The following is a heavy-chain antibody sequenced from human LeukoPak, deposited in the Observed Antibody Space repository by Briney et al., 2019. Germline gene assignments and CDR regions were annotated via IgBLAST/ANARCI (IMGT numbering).Heavy chain of an antibody. J-gene: IGHJ4*02. CDR1: GGSISSYY. CDR2: IHISGKT. V-gene: IGHV4-4*07. D-gene: IGHD1-1*01. CDR3: ARDPGLERSGGVSFDY. Sequence: SETLSLTCTVSGGSISSYYWNWIRQPAGKGLEWIGRIHISGKTNYNPSLWVTMSVDAPRNQFSLKLSSVTAAGTAVYYCARDPGLERSGGVSFDYWGQGSLVTVSS.